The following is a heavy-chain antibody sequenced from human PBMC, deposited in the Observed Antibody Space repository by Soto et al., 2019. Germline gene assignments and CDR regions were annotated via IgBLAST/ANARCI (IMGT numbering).Heavy chain of an antibody. Sequence: ASVKVSCKASGYTFSNYGITWVRQAPGQGLEWMGWISAYNGNTHFAQKFQGRVTMTTDTPTTTAFMELRSLRSDDTAVYYCARERIRDIVLVPAAPAIYYYYGMDVWGQGTTVTVSS. CDR2: ISAYNGNT. V-gene: IGHV1-18*01. CDR1: GYTFSNYG. CDR3: ARERIRDIVLVPAAPAIYYYYGMDV. D-gene: IGHD2-2*01. J-gene: IGHJ6*02.